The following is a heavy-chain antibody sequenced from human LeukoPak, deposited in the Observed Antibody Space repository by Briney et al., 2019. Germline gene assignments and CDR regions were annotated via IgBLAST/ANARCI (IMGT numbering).Heavy chain of an antibody. V-gene: IGHV4-61*02. CDR2: IYASGST. CDR1: GGSITSGSYY. Sequence: TSQTLSLTCTVSGGSITSGSYYWSWIRQPAGKGLEWIGRIYASGSTNYNPSLKSRVTLSVDTSKNQFSLKLSSVTAADTAVYYCAREMATPRSLFDYWGQGTLVTVSS. J-gene: IGHJ4*02. D-gene: IGHD5-24*01. CDR3: AREMATPRSLFDY.